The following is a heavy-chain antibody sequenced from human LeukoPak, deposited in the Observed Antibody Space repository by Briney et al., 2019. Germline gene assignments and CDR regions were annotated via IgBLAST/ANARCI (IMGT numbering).Heavy chain of an antibody. CDR1: GYTFTGYY. J-gene: IGHJ6*02. Sequence: ASVKVSCKASGYTFTGYYMHWVRQAPGQGLEWMGWINPNSGGTNYAQKFQGRVTMTRDTSISTAYMELSRLRSDDTAVYYCASENDYGSGSSPYYYGMDVWGQGTTVTVSS. CDR3: ASENDYGSGSSPYYYGMDV. CDR2: INPNSGGT. D-gene: IGHD3-10*01. V-gene: IGHV1-2*02.